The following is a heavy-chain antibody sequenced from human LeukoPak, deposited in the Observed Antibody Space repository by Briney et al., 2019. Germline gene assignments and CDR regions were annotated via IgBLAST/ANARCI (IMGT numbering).Heavy chain of an antibody. CDR3: ARDIVPPGICFDF. CDR2: INQDGSET. CDR1: GFTFSSYG. J-gene: IGHJ4*02. D-gene: IGHD2-2*01. Sequence: GRSLRLSCAASGFTFSSYGMHWVRQAPGKGLEWVANINQDGSETYYVDSVRGRFTISRDNAKNSLYLQMNSLRAEDTAVYYCARDIVPPGICFDFWGQGTLVTVSS. V-gene: IGHV3-7*01.